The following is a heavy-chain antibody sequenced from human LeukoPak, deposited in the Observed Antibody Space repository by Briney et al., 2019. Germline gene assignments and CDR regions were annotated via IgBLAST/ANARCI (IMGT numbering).Heavy chain of an antibody. J-gene: IGHJ2*01. D-gene: IGHD6-13*01. CDR2: ISAYNGNT. Sequence: ASVKVSCKASGYTFTSYGISWVRQAPGQGLEWMGWISAYNGNTNYAQKLQGRVIMTTDTSTSTAYMELRSLRSDDTAVYYCARDRSTDSSSWYDWYFDLWGRGTLVTVSS. V-gene: IGHV1-18*01. CDR3: ARDRSTDSSSWYDWYFDL. CDR1: GYTFTSYG.